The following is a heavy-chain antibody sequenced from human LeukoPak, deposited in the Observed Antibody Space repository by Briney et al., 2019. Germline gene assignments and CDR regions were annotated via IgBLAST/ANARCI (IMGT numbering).Heavy chain of an antibody. CDR3: ARAKKSYGSGSYQDY. V-gene: IGHV1-2*02. CDR1: GYXFXXXX. Sequence: ASVKVSCKASGYXFXXXXXXXVXXXPXQXXEXMXXINPNSGGTNYAQKFQGRVTMTRDTSISTAYMELSRLRSDDTAVYYCARAKKSYGSGSYQDYWGQGTLVTVSS. J-gene: IGHJ4*02. D-gene: IGHD3-10*01. CDR2: INPNSGGT.